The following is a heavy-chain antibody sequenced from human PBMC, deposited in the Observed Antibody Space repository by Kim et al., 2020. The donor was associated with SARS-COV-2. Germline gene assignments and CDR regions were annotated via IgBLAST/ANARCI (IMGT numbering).Heavy chain of an antibody. J-gene: IGHJ4*03. CDR2: VYHSGST. V-gene: IGHV4-59*11. CDR3: SREGYF. CDR1: GVSITSHY. Sequence: SETLSLTCTVSGVSITSHYWTWIRQPPGKGLEWIGFVYHSGSTNYNPSLKRRVTMSVETSKNQFSLQLTSMTAADTAISYCSREGYF.